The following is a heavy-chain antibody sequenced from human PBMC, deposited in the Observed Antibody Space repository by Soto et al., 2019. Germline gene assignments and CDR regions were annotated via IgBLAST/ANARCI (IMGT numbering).Heavy chain of an antibody. D-gene: IGHD3-9*01. CDR1: GFTFSSYS. Sequence: PGGSLRLSCIGSGFTFSSYSMNWVRQAPGKGPEWVSGIYRGDGTYYADSVKGRFTISRDKSKNTLYLQMNSLRAEDTAVYYCARGAENYDILTGYSEGTLDYWGQGTLVTVSS. V-gene: IGHV3-66*01. CDR2: IYRGDGT. J-gene: IGHJ4*02. CDR3: ARGAENYDILTGYSEGTLDY.